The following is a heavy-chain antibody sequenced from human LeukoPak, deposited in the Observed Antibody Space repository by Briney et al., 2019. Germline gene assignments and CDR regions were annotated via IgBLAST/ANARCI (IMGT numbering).Heavy chain of an antibody. CDR2: IIPIFGTA. D-gene: IGHD2-2*01. CDR3: ASSLIVVVPAARGLGD. J-gene: IGHJ4*02. Sequence: SVKVSCKASGGTFSSYAISWVRQAPGQGLEWMGGIIPIFGTANYAQKFQGRVTITADESTSTAYMELSSLRPEDTAVYYCASSLIVVVPAARGLGDWGQGTLVTVSS. V-gene: IGHV1-69*01. CDR1: GGTFSSYA.